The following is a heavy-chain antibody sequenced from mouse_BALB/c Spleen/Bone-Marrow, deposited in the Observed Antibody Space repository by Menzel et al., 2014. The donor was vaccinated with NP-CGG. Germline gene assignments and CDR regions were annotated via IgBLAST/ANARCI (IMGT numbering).Heavy chain of an antibody. CDR1: GYAFTNYL. Sequence: VQLQQSGAELVRPGTSVKVSCKASGYAFTNYLIEWVKQRPGQGLERIGVINPGSGGTNYNEKFKGKATLTADKSSSTAYMQLSSLTSDDSAVYSCARGGDYGFMDYWGQGTSVTVSS. V-gene: IGHV1-54*01. CDR2: INPGSGGT. D-gene: IGHD1-2*01. CDR3: ARGGDYGFMDY. J-gene: IGHJ4*01.